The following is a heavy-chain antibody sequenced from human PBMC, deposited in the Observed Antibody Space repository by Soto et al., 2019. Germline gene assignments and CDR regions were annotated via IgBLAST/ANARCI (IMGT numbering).Heavy chain of an antibody. J-gene: IGHJ4*02. V-gene: IGHV3-30-3*01. CDR1: GFSFSSCA. Sequence: QVQLVESGGGVVQPGRSLRLSCAASGFSFSSCAMQWVRQAPGKGLEWVAVVSHDGSNKYYADSVKGRVTISRDNSINPVYLQMNSLRAEDTAVYYCARVSIAVAGIAYYFDYWGQGTLGTVAS. CDR2: VSHDGSNK. CDR3: ARVSIAVAGIAYYFDY. D-gene: IGHD6-19*01.